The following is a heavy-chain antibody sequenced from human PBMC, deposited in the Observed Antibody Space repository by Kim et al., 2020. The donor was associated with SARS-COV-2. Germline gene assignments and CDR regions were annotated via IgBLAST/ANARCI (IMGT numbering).Heavy chain of an antibody. J-gene: IGHJ4*02. CDR2: ISYDGSNK. D-gene: IGHD5-18*01. CDR3: ARASSWIQLWANY. V-gene: IGHV3-30-3*01. Sequence: GGSLRLSCAASGFTFSSYAMHWVRQAPGKGLEWVAVISYDGSNKYYADSVKGRFTISRDNSKNTLYLQMNSLRAEDTAVYYCARASSWIQLWANYWGQGTLVTVSS. CDR1: GFTFSSYA.